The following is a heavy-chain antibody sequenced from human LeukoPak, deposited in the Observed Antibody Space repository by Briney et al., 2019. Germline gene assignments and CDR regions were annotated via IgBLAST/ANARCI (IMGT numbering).Heavy chain of an antibody. CDR3: ATLVSTRYYFDY. V-gene: IGHV4-38-2*02. J-gene: IGHJ4*02. Sequence: TSETLSLTCTVSDYSISSGYGYYWGWIRQPPGKGLEWIGNIYHSGIAYYNHFNSSLKSRVTISIDTSKNQFSLRLTSVTAAGTAVYFCATLVSTRYYFDYWGQGTLVTVSS. CDR2: IYHSGIA. D-gene: IGHD5/OR15-5a*01. CDR1: DYSISSGYGYY.